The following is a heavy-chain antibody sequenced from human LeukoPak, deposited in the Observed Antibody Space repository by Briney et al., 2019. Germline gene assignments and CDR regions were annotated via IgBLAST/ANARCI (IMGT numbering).Heavy chain of an antibody. Sequence: SETLSLTCTVSGGSIRNFYWSWIRQTPGKGLEWIGYVYNSGTNYNPSLKSRVTISMDTSNNQFSLHLNSVTAADTAVYYCARGYGGKFVCWGQGTLVTVSS. CDR1: GGSIRNFY. J-gene: IGHJ4*02. CDR3: ARGYGGKFVC. D-gene: IGHD4-23*01. V-gene: IGHV4-59*01. CDR2: VYNSGT.